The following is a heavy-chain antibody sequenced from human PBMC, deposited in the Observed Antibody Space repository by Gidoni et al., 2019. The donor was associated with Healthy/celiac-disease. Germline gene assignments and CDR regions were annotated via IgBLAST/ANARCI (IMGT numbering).Heavy chain of an antibody. D-gene: IGHD3-3*01. CDR3: AKDAGGITIFGVVIG. J-gene: IGHJ4*02. CDR2: ISGSGGST. Sequence: EVQLVVSGGALVQPGGSLRLSCAASGFTFSRYAMSWVRQAPGKGLEWVSAISGSGGSTYYADSVEGRFTISRDNSKNTLYLKMNSLRAEDTAVYYCAKDAGGITIFGVVIGWGQGTLVTVSS. V-gene: IGHV3-23*04. CDR1: GFTFSRYA.